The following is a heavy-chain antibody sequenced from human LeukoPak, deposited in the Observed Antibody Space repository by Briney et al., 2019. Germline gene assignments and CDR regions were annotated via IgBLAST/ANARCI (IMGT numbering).Heavy chain of an antibody. Sequence: GKSLKISCKGSGYSFTSYWIGWVRQMPGTGLEWMGIIYPGDSDARYSPSFQGQVTISADKSISTAYLQWNSLKASDTAMYYCARRKYCSSTSCPFDYWGQGTLVTVSS. CDR3: ARRKYCSSTSCPFDY. V-gene: IGHV5-51*01. CDR2: IYPGDSDA. CDR1: GYSFTSYW. D-gene: IGHD2-2*01. J-gene: IGHJ4*02.